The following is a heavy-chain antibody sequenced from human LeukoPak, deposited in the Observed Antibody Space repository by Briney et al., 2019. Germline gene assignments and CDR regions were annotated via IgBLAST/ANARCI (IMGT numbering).Heavy chain of an antibody. J-gene: IGHJ4*02. CDR2: IIPIFGTA. V-gene: IGHV1-69*13. CDR3: ARDQFLYCSSTSCYFDY. Sequence: SVKVSCKASGGTFSSYAICWVRQAPGQGLEWMGGIIPIFGTANYAQKFQGRVTITADESTSTAYMELSSLRSEDTAVYYCARDQFLYCSSTSCYFDYWGQGTLVTVSS. D-gene: IGHD2-2*01. CDR1: GGTFSSYA.